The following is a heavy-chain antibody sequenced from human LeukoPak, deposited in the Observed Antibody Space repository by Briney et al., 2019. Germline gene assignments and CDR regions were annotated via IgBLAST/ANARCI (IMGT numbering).Heavy chain of an antibody. D-gene: IGHD5-18*01. CDR1: GFTFSSYW. Sequence: GGSLRLSCAASGFTFSSYWMHWVRQAPGKGLVWVSRINSDGSSTSYADSVKGRFTISRDNAKNTLYLQMNSLRAEDTAVYYCARAVDTAMVYWYFDLWGRGTLVTVSS. CDR3: ARAVDTAMVYWYFDL. CDR2: INSDGSST. V-gene: IGHV3-74*01. J-gene: IGHJ2*01.